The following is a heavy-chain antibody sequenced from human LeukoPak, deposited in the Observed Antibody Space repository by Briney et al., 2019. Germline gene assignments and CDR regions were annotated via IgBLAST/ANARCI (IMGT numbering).Heavy chain of an antibody. CDR1: AGSLSGYY. V-gene: IGHV4-34*01. CDR3: ASSWVVPAALNLGTYYYYGMDV. J-gene: IGHJ6*04. Sequence: SETLSLTCAVYAGSLSGYYWSWIRQPPGKGLEWIGEINHSGSTNYNPSLKSRVTISVDTSKNQFSLKLSSVTAADTAVYYCASSWVVPAALNLGTYYYYGMDVWGKGTTVTVSS. D-gene: IGHD2-2*01. CDR2: INHSGST.